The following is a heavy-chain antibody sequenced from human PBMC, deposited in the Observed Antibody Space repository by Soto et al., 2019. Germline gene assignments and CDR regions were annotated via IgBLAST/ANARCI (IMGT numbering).Heavy chain of an antibody. CDR2: IYYSGST. Sequence: QVQLQESGPGLVKPSQTLSLTCTVSGGSISSGGYYWSWIRQHPGKGLEWIGYIYYSGSTYYNPTLKSRVTISVDTSKNQCSLKLSSVTAADTAVYYCARDSVLRFLEYTSGAFDIWGQGTMVTVSS. J-gene: IGHJ3*02. CDR3: ARDSVLRFLEYTSGAFDI. V-gene: IGHV4-31*03. CDR1: GGSISSGGYY. D-gene: IGHD3-3*01.